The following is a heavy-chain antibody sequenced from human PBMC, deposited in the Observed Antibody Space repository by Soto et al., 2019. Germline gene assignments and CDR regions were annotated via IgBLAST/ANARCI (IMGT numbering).Heavy chain of an antibody. CDR2: MNPNSGNT. D-gene: IGHD4-17*01. Sequence: QVELVQSGAEVRKPGASVKVSCKASGYTFANYDINWVRQATGQGLEWMGWMNPNSGNTGYVQRFQGRVTMTRNTSISTAYMELSSLRSDDTAVYYCARGYGRGDYQKDDYWGQGTLVTVSS. CDR3: ARGYGRGDYQKDDY. J-gene: IGHJ4*02. V-gene: IGHV1-8*01. CDR1: GYTFANYD.